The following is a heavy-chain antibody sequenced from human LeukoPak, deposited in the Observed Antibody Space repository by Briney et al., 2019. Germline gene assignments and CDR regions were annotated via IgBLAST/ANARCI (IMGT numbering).Heavy chain of an antibody. D-gene: IGHD3-22*01. CDR3: ARDYYDSSGLLDY. CDR2: INHSGST. CDR1: GGSFSGYY. J-gene: IGHJ4*02. Sequence: SETLSLTCAVYGGSFSGYYWSWIRQPPGKGLEWIGEINHSGSTNYNPSLKSRVTISVDTSKNQFSLKLSSVTAADTAVYYCARDYYDSSGLLDYWGQGTLVTVSS. V-gene: IGHV4-34*01.